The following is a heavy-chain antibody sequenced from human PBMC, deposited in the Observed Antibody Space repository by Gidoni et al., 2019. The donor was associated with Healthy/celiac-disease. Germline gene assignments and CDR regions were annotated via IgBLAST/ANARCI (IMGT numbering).Heavy chain of an antibody. J-gene: IGHJ5*02. D-gene: IGHD3-16*01. Sequence: QVQLVQSGAEVKKPGASVKVSCTASGSTSTGYDMPWVPQAPGHGLEWMGWINPNSGGTNYAQKFQGWVTMTRDTSISTAYMELSRLRSDDTAVYYCARGVGGSKDWFDPWGQGTLVTVSS. V-gene: IGHV1-2*04. CDR2: INPNSGGT. CDR1: GSTSTGYD. CDR3: ARGVGGSKDWFDP.